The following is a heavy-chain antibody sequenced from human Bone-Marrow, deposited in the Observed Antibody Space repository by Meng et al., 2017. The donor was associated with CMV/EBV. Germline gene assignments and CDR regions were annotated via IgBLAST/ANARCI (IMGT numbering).Heavy chain of an antibody. V-gene: IGHV3-74*01. J-gene: IGHJ4*02. CDR2: IYTDGTIT. CDR3: TRDTNWSFDS. Sequence: GESLKISCAASGFRFTTYWMFWVRQAPGKGLEWVSRIYTDGTITTYADSVKGRFTISRDNAKNALYLQMNSLRPEDTAVYYCTRDTNWSFDSWGQGTLVTVYS. D-gene: IGHD1-1*01. CDR1: GFRFTTYW.